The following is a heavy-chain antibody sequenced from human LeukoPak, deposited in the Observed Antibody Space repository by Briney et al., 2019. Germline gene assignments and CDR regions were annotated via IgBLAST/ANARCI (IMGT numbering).Heavy chain of an antibody. V-gene: IGHV3-30*18. Sequence: GRSLRLSCAASGFTFSSYGMHWVRQAPGKGLEWVAVISYDGSNKYYADSVKGRFTISRDNSKNTLYLQMNSLRAEDTAVYYCAKPHKQPKYCSGGSCYYYYYGMDVWGQGTTVSVSS. CDR1: GFTFSSYG. J-gene: IGHJ6*02. D-gene: IGHD2-15*01. CDR2: ISYDGSNK. CDR3: AKPHKQPKYCSGGSCYYYYYGMDV.